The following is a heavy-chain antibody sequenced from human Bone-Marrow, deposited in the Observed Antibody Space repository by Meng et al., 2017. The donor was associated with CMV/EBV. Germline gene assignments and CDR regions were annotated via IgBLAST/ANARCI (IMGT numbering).Heavy chain of an antibody. D-gene: IGHD3-3*01. Sequence: ETLSLTCAASGSTVNNNYMTWVRQAPGKGLECVSVIYGSGTTYYANSVKGRFTISRDNSKNTLYLQMNSLRVEDTAVYYCAMVFWSGYSLDWFDPWGQGTLVTVSS. V-gene: IGHV3-53*01. CDR3: AMVFWSGYSLDWFDP. CDR2: IYGSGTT. CDR1: GSTVNNNY. J-gene: IGHJ5*02.